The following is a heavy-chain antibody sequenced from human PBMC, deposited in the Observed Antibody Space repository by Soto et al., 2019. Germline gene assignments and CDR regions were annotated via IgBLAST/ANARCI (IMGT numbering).Heavy chain of an antibody. Sequence: QVQLVQSGAEEKKPGASVKVSCKAFGYTFTTYALHWLRQAPGQRVEWMGWINTATGNTEYSQNFQGRVTITRDTAASTAYMELSSLRSEDTAVYYCARTFSNYTHFNFWGQGTMVTAAS. CDR1: GYTFTTYA. CDR2: INTATGNT. D-gene: IGHD2-8*01. J-gene: IGHJ4*02. V-gene: IGHV1-3*04. CDR3: ARTFSNYTHFNF.